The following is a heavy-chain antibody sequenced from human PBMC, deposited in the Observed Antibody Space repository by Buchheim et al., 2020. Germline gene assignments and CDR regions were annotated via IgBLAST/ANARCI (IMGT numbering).Heavy chain of an antibody. D-gene: IGHD3-22*01. V-gene: IGHV4-39*01. CDR1: GGSISSSSYY. CDR2: LYYSGST. CDR3: AIHFARSGYYGSFDY. Sequence: QLQLQESGPGLVKPSETLSLTCTVSGGSISSSSYYWGWIRQPPGKGLEWIGSLYYSGSTYYNPSLKSRVTISVDTSKNQFSLKLSSVTAADTAVYYCAIHFARSGYYGSFDYWGQGTL. J-gene: IGHJ4*02.